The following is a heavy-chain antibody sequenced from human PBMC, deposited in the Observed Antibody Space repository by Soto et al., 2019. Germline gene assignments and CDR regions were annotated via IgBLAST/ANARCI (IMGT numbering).Heavy chain of an antibody. J-gene: IGHJ3*02. CDR2: ISWNSGSI. CDR3: AKIRDWLVPYGAFDI. V-gene: IGHV3-9*01. Sequence: PGGSLRLSCAASGFTFDDYAMHWVRQAPGKGLEWVSGISWNSGSIGYADSVKGRFTISRDNAKNSLYLQMNSLRAEDTALYYCAKIRDWLVPYGAFDIWGQGTMVTVS. CDR1: GFTFDDYA. D-gene: IGHD6-19*01.